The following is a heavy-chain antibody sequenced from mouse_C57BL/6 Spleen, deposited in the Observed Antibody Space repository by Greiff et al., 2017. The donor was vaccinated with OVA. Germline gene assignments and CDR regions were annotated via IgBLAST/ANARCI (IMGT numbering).Heavy chain of an antibody. J-gene: IGHJ4*01. Sequence: EVMLVESGGGLVKPGGSLKLSCAASGFTFSSYTMSWVRQTPEKRLEWVATISGGGGNTYYPDSVKGRFTISRDNAKNTLYLQMSSLRSEDTALYYCASHYGSSYDYAMDYWGQGTSVTVSS. CDR2: ISGGGGNT. V-gene: IGHV5-9*01. CDR1: GFTFSSYT. D-gene: IGHD1-1*01. CDR3: ASHYGSSYDYAMDY.